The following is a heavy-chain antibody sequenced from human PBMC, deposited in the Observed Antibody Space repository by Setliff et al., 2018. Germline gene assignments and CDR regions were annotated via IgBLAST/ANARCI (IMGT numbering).Heavy chain of an antibody. Sequence: SETLSLTCAVSGFPITSGYYWGWVRQPPGMGLEWIASMYHGGNTYYNPSLESRVTISEDTSKNQFSLRLTSVTAADTAVYYCARRWNFGPYGSGIHDAFDMWGQGTMVTVSS. V-gene: IGHV4-38-2*01. CDR2: MYHGGNT. D-gene: IGHD3-10*01. CDR1: GFPITSGYY. J-gene: IGHJ3*02. CDR3: ARRWNFGPYGSGIHDAFDM.